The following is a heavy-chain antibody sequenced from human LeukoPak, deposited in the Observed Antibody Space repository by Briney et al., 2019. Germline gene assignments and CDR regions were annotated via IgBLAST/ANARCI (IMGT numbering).Heavy chain of an antibody. D-gene: IGHD2-15*01. CDR2: INPNSGGT. V-gene: IGHV1-2*06. CDR3: ARGYCSGGSCYSVESWFDP. CDR1: GYTFTGYY. Sequence: ASVKVSCKAAGYTFTGYYMFWVRPAPGQGLEWMGRINPNSGGTNYAQKFQGRVTMTRDTSISTAYMELSRLRSDDTAVYYCARGYCSGGSCYSVESWFDPWGQGTLVTVSS. J-gene: IGHJ5*02.